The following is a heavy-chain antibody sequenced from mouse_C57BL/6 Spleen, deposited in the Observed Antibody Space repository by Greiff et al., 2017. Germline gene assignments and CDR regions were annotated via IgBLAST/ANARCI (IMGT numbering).Heavy chain of an antibody. CDR3: VREGAYYGSSYYAMDY. Sequence: EVKLMESGGGLVQPKGSLKLSCAASGFTFNTYAMHWVRQAPGKGLEWVARIRSKSSNYATYYADSVKDRFAISRDDSQSMLYLQMNNLKTEDTAMYYCVREGAYYGSSYYAMDYWGQGTSVTVSS. D-gene: IGHD1-1*01. CDR2: IRSKSSNYAT. J-gene: IGHJ4*01. CDR1: GFTFNTYA. V-gene: IGHV10-3*01.